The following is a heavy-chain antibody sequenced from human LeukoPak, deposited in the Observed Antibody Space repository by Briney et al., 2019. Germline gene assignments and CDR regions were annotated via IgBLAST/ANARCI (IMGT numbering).Heavy chain of an antibody. CDR3: AKAYYDSTGYCGY. CDR2: ISGSGGST. J-gene: IGHJ4*02. V-gene: IGHV3-23*01. D-gene: IGHD3-22*01. CDR1: GFTFSSYA. Sequence: GGSLRLSCAASGFTFSSYAMSWVRQAPGKGLEWVSPISGSGGSTYYADSVKGRFTISRDNSKNTLYLQMNSLRAEDTAVYYCAKAYYDSTGYCGYWGQGTLVTVSS.